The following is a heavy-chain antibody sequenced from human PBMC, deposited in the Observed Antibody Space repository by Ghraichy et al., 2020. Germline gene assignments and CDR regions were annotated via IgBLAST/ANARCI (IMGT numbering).Heavy chain of an antibody. CDR1: GGSITSSSYY. CDR3: ASRAKGNYDSSGYSADAFDI. J-gene: IGHJ3*02. Sequence: SETLSLTCSVSGGSITSSSYYWGWIRQPPGKGLEWIGSIYYSGTTYYNPSLKSRVTISADMPKNQFSLKLRSVSAADAAVYYCASRAKGNYDSSGYSADAFDIWGQGTMVTVSS. V-gene: IGHV4-39*01. CDR2: IYYSGTT. D-gene: IGHD3-22*01.